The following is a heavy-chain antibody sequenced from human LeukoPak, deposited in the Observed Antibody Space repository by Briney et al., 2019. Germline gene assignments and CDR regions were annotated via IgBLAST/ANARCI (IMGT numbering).Heavy chain of an antibody. V-gene: IGHV1-18*01. Sequence: GGSVKVSCKASGYTFTSYGIVWVRQAPGQGLEWMGWISAYTGNTYYAQKFQGRVTMTTDTSTTTAYMELRNLRSDDTAFYYCARDLQLELTGDFGYWGQGTLVTNSS. J-gene: IGHJ4*02. D-gene: IGHD1-1*01. CDR3: ARDLQLELTGDFGY. CDR2: ISAYTGNT. CDR1: GYTFTSYG.